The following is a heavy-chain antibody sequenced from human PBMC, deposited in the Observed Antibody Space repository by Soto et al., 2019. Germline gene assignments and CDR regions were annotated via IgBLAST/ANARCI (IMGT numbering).Heavy chain of an antibody. CDR2: IKSITDGGTT. CDR1: GFTFTNAG. V-gene: IGHV3-15*01. D-gene: IGHD3-10*01. Sequence: EVQLVESGGGLVKPGGSLRLSCAASGFTFTNAGMSWVRQAPGKGLEWVGRIKSITDGGTTDYAAPVKGRFTISRDDSNNTLYLQTDSPKTEDTAVYYCTTGAYYYGSWGQGTLVTVSS. CDR3: TTGAYYYGS. J-gene: IGHJ5*02.